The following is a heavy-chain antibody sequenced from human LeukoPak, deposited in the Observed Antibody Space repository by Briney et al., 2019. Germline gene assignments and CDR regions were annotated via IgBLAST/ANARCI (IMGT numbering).Heavy chain of an antibody. V-gene: IGHV1-69*13. CDR3: ASLNFTMVRGVMFAFDI. CDR1: GGTFSSYA. D-gene: IGHD3-10*01. J-gene: IGHJ3*02. CDR2: IIPIFGTA. Sequence: SVKVSCKASGGTFSSYAISWVRQAPGQGLEWMGGIIPIFGTANYAQKFQGRVTITADESTSTAYMELSSLRSEDTAVYYCASLNFTMVRGVMFAFDIRGQGTMVTVSS.